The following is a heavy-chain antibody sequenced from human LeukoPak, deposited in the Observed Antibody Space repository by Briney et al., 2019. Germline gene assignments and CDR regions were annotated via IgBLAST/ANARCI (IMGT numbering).Heavy chain of an antibody. D-gene: IGHD1-26*01. J-gene: IGHJ4*02. Sequence: GGSLRLSCAASGFPLSDYWMSWVRQAPGKGLEWVANIKQDGGEIYYVDSVKGRFTISRDNAKDSLYLQMNSLTAEDTAVYYCARDKIVGATHFDYWGQGTLVIVSS. V-gene: IGHV3-7*01. CDR3: ARDKIVGATHFDY. CDR1: GFPLSDYW. CDR2: IKQDGGEI.